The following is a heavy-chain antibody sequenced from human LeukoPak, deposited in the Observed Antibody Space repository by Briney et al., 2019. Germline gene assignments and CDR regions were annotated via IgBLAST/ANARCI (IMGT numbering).Heavy chain of an antibody. J-gene: IGHJ4*02. CDR3: ARAYYGGKPDY. V-gene: IGHV3-11*05. CDR1: GFTFSDYY. CDR2: ISSSSSYT. D-gene: IGHD4-23*01. Sequence: GGSLRLSCAASGFTFSDYYMSWIRQAPGKGLEWVSYISSSSSYTNYADSVRGRFTISRDNAKNPLYLQMNSLRAEDTAVYYCARAYYGGKPDYWGQGTLVTVSS.